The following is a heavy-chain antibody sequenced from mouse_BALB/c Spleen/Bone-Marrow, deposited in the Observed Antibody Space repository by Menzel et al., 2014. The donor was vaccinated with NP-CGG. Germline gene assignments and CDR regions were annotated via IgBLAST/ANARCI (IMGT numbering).Heavy chain of an antibody. V-gene: IGHV1-14*01. Sequence: VQLKESGPELVKPGASVKMSCKASGYTFTSYVMHWVKQKPGQGLEWIGYINPYNDGTKYNEKFKGKATLTSDKSSSSAYMELSSLTSEDSAVYYCAPGDFAYWGQGTLVTVSA. J-gene: IGHJ3*01. CDR2: INPYNDGT. CDR3: APGDFAY. CDR1: GYTFTSYV.